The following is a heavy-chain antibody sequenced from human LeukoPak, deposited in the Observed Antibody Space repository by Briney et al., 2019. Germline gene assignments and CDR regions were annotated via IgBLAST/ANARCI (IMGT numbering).Heavy chain of an antibody. J-gene: IGHJ3*02. CDR3: AREGAHDAFDI. V-gene: IGHV1-18*01. CDR1: GYTFTGYG. CDR2: ISAYNGNT. Sequence: GASVKVSCKASGYTFTGYGISRVRQAPGQGLEGMGWISAYNGNTNYAQKLQGRVTMTTDTSTSTASMDLRGLRFDDTAVYYCAREGAHDAFDIWGQGTMVTVSS.